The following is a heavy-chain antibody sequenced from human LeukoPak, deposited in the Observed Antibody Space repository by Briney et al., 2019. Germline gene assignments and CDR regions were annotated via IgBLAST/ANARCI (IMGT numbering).Heavy chain of an antibody. CDR2: ISYSGST. CDR1: GGSISSYY. V-gene: IGHV4-59*01. CDR3: AREGYDTNIYYKADY. Sequence: SETLSLTCTVSGGSISSYYWSWIRQPPGKGLEWIGYISYSGSTSYNPSLKSRVTITLDTSKSQFSLRLSSVTAADTAVYYCAREGYDTNIYYKADYWGRGTLVIVSS. J-gene: IGHJ4*02. D-gene: IGHD3-22*01.